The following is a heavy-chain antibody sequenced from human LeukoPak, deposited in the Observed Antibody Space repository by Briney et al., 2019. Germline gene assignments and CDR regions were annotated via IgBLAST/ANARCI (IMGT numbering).Heavy chain of an antibody. CDR2: IIPIFGTA. V-gene: IGHV1-69*01. Sequence: SVKVSCKASGGTFSSYAISWVRQAPGQGLEWMGGIIPIFGTANYAQKFQGKVTITADESTSTAYMELSSLRSEDTAVYYCARGYCSSTSCFLDYWGQGTLVTVSS. J-gene: IGHJ4*02. CDR3: ARGYCSSTSCFLDY. D-gene: IGHD2-2*01. CDR1: GGTFSSYA.